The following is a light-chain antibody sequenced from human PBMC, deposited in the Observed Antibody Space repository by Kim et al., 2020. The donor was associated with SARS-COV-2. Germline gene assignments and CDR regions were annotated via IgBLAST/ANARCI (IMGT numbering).Light chain of an antibody. CDR1: QSISSW. CDR2: KAS. Sequence: AAAVGDRVTITGRASQSISSWLGWYQQKPGKAPKLLIYKASSLESGVPSRFSGGGSGTEFTLTSSSLQPDDFATYYCQQYNSYWTFGQGTKVDIK. V-gene: IGKV1-5*03. J-gene: IGKJ1*01. CDR3: QQYNSYWT.